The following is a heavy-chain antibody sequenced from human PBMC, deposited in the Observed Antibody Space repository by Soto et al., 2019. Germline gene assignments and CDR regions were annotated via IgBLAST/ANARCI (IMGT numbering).Heavy chain of an antibody. V-gene: IGHV1-3*01. CDR2: INAGNGNT. D-gene: IGHD5-18*01. J-gene: IGHJ5*02. CDR1: GYTFTSYA. CDR3: ALDGYSYGRGPPSKGDPENWFDP. Sequence: GASVKVSCKASGYTFTSYAMHWVRQAPGQRLEWMGWINAGNGNTKYSQKFQGRVTITRDTSASTAYMELSSLRSEDTAVYYCALDGYSYGRGPPSKGDPENWFDPWGQGTLVTVSS.